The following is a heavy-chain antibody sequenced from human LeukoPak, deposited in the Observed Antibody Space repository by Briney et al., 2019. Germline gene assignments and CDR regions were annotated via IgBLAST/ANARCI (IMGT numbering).Heavy chain of an antibody. D-gene: IGHD5-12*01. CDR2: IHYSGST. J-gene: IGHJ3*02. CDR1: GGSVAPYY. Sequence: PSETLSLTCSVSGGSVAPYYWNWIRQSPGKGLEWIGYIHYSGSTKYNPSLESRVTISVDTSRNQFSLKLNSVTAADTAVYYCARDDSDYDDAFLTWGQGTMVSVSS. CDR3: ARDDSDYDDAFLT. V-gene: IGHV4-59*02.